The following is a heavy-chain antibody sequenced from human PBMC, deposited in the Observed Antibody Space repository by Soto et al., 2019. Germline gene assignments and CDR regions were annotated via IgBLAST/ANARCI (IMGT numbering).Heavy chain of an antibody. CDR1: GFTFSSYA. CDR2: ISGGGGTT. D-gene: IGHD2-8*01. CDR3: AKVLQRYCTPTTRSAPYCMDV. V-gene: IGHV3-23*01. Sequence: GGSLRLSCAASGFTFSSYAMSWVRQAPGKGLEWVSAISGGGGTTYYADSVKGRFTISRDNSRNTLYLQMNSLRAEDTALYYCAKVLQRYCTPTTRSAPYCMDVWGQGTTVTVSS. J-gene: IGHJ6*02.